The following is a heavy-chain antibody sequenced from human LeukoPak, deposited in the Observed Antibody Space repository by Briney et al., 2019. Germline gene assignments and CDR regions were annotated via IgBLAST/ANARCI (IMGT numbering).Heavy chain of an antibody. CDR3: ARAGYSYGLYYFDY. V-gene: IGHV3-74*01. D-gene: IGHD5-18*01. Sequence: GGSLRLSCTASGFTFGDYAMSWVRQAPGKGLVWVSRINSDGSSTSYADSVKGRFTISRDNAKNTLYLQMNSLRAEDTAVYYCARAGYSYGLYYFDYWGQGTLVTVSS. J-gene: IGHJ4*02. CDR2: INSDGSST. CDR1: GFTFGDYA.